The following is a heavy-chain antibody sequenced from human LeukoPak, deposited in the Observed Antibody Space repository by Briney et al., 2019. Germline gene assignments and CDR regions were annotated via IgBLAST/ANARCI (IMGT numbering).Heavy chain of an antibody. CDR2: TYYRSKWYS. V-gene: IGHV6-1*01. D-gene: IGHD6-13*01. Sequence: SQTLSLTCAISGDSVSSNSAAWYWIRQSPSRGLEWLGRTYYRSKWYSDYAVSAKSRIIINPDTSKNQFSLQLTSVTPDDTAVYYCARGIAAASPTSYFDYWGQGTLVTVSS. CDR3: ARGIAAASPTSYFDY. CDR1: GDSVSSNSAA. J-gene: IGHJ4*02.